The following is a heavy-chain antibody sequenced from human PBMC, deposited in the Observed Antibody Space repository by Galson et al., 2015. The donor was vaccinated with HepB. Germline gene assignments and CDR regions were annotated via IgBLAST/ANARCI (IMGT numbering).Heavy chain of an antibody. V-gene: IGHV3-11*01. J-gene: IGHJ3*02. D-gene: IGHD2/OR15-2a*01. CDR2: ISSSGNTI. CDR1: GFNIDDFA. Sequence: SLRLSCAASGFNIDDFAMSWIRQAPGKGLEWVSYISSSGNTIYYADSVKGRFTISRDNAKNSLYLQMNSLRAEDTAVYYCASSAFLAFDIWGQGTMVTVSS. CDR3: ASSAFLAFDI.